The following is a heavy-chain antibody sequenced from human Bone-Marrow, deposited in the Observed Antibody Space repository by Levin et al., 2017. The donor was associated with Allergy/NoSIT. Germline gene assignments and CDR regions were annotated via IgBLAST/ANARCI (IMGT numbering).Heavy chain of an antibody. CDR3: TRDLLSHSRPMDV. CDR2: IGSGGTTI. D-gene: IGHD2-21*01. CDR1: GFTFSNYE. V-gene: IGHV3-48*03. Sequence: GGSLRLSCSVSGFTFSNYEMNWVRQTPGKGLEWLAYIGSGGTTIYYADSVKGRFTISRDNAKSSLYLEMNSLRAEDTAVYYCTRDLLSHSRPMDVWGQGTTVIVSS. J-gene: IGHJ6*02.